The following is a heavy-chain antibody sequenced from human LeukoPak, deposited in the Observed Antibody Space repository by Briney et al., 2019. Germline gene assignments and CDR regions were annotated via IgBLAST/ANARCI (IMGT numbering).Heavy chain of an antibody. CDR1: GGSISSSIYY. V-gene: IGHV4-39*07. J-gene: IGHJ5*02. D-gene: IGHD2-2*01. CDR3: ARERWGDTSANWFDP. Sequence: SETLSLTCTVSGGSISSSIYYWGWIRQLPGKGLEWVGHIHYGGNTYYNPSLKSRVTISVDTSKNQFSLKLRSVTAADTAVYYCARERWGDTSANWFDPWGQGILVTVSS. CDR2: IHYGGNT.